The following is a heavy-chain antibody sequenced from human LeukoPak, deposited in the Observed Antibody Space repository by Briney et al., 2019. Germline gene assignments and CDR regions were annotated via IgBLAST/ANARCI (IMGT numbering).Heavy chain of an antibody. D-gene: IGHD5-18*01. CDR1: GGTFSSYA. J-gene: IGHJ5*02. Sequence: SSVKVSCKASGGTFSSYAISWVRQAPGQGLEWMGGIIPIFGTANYAQKFQGRVTITADESTSTAYMELSSRRSEDTAVYYCARAVDTAMRVAWFAPWGQGTLVTVSS. CDR2: IIPIFGTA. CDR3: ARAVDTAMRVAWFAP. V-gene: IGHV1-69*13.